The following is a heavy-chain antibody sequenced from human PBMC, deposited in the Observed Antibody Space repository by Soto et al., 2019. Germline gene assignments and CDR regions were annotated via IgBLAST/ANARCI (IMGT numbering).Heavy chain of an antibody. CDR3: AKDFAFSIAAAGNYFDY. V-gene: IGHV3-9*01. CDR2: ISWNSGSI. D-gene: IGHD6-13*01. J-gene: IGHJ4*02. CDR1: GFTFDDYA. Sequence: GGSLRLSCAASGFTFDDYAMHWVRQAPGKGLEWVSGISWNSGSIGYADSVKGRFTISRDNAKNSLYLQMNSLRAGDTALYYCAKDFAFSIAAAGNYFDYWGQGTLVTVSS.